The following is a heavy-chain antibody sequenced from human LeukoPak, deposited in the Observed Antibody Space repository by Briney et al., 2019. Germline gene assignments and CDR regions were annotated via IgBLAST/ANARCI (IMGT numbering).Heavy chain of an antibody. Sequence: PGGSLRLSCAASGFTFSDYYMSWIRQAPGKGLEWVSYISSSGDTIYYADSVQGRFTISRDNSKNTLYLQMNSLRAEDTAVYYCARDGWNAGFDPWGQGTLVTVSS. CDR2: ISSSGDTI. CDR3: ARDGWNAGFDP. D-gene: IGHD1-1*01. V-gene: IGHV3-11*01. J-gene: IGHJ5*02. CDR1: GFTFSDYY.